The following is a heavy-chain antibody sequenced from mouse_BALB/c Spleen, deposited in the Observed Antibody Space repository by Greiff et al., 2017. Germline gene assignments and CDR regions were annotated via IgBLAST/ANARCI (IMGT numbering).Heavy chain of an antibody. D-gene: IGHD2-4*01. J-gene: IGHJ4*01. CDR2: IWAGGST. CDR1: GFSLTSYG. CDR3: ARDDDYDGYAMDD. Sequence: VQGVESGPGLVAPSQSLSITCTVSGFSLTSYGVHWVRQPPGKGLEWLGVIWAGGSTNYNSALMSRLSISKDNSKSQVFLKMNSLQTDDTAMYYCARDDDYDGYAMDDWGQGTSVTVSS. V-gene: IGHV2-9*02.